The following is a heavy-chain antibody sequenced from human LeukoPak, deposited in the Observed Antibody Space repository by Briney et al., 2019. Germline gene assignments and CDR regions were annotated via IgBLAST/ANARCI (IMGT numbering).Heavy chain of an antibody. CDR3: ARRFDY. V-gene: IGHV3-13*01. Sequence: GGSLRLSCAASGFTFSSYDMHWVRHATGKGLEWVSAIGTAGDTYYPGSVKGRFTISRENAKNSLSLQMNSLRGGGTAVYYCARRFDYWGQGTLVTAAS. J-gene: IGHJ4*02. CDR2: IGTAGDT. CDR1: GFTFSSYD.